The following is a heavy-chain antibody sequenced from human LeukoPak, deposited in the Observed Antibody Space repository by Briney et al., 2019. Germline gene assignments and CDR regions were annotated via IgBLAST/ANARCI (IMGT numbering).Heavy chain of an antibody. CDR3: ARDQFVLRFLEWHPGGRYYHYGMDV. CDR1: GYTFTGYY. V-gene: IGHV1-2*02. J-gene: IGHJ6*02. D-gene: IGHD3-3*01. Sequence: ASVKVSCKASGYTFTGYYMHWVRQAPGQGLEWMGWINPNSGGTNYAQKFQGRVTMTRDTSISTAYMELSRLRSDDTAVYYCARDQFVLRFLEWHPGGRYYHYGMDVWGQGTTVTVSS. CDR2: INPNSGGT.